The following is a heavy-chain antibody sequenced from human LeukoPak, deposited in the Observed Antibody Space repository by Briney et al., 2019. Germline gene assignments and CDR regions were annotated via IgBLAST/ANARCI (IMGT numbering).Heavy chain of an antibody. Sequence: GGSLRLSCAASGFPFSSYGMHWVRQAPGNGLEWVGVLSYDGSNEYYADSVKGRFTIARDNSENTLYLQMNSLRDEDTAVYYCAGSWFYRDYFEYWGQGTLVTVSS. V-gene: IGHV3-30*03. CDR3: AGSWFYRDYFEY. CDR1: GFPFSSYG. CDR2: LSYDGSNE. D-gene: IGHD3-10*01. J-gene: IGHJ4*02.